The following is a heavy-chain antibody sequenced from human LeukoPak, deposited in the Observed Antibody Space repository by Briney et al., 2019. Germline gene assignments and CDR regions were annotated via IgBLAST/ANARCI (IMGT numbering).Heavy chain of an antibody. J-gene: IGHJ4*02. CDR2: VKQDGNEK. CDR3: AREVGSGGSLGFDY. D-gene: IGHD2-15*01. V-gene: IGHV3-7*01. Sequence: PGGSLRLSCAASGFTISSYWMSWVRQAPGKGLERVANVKQDGNEKYYVDSVKGRFTISRDNAKNSLYLQMNSLRAEDTAVYYCAREVGSGGSLGFDYCGQGTLVTVSS. CDR1: GFTISSYW.